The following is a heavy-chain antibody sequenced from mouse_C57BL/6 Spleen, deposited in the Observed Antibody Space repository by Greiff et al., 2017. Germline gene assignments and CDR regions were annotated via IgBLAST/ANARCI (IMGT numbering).Heavy chain of an antibody. CDR3: ARRDYGSFDY. D-gene: IGHD1-1*01. Sequence: QVQLQQSGAELVKPGASVKISCKASGYAFSCYWMNWVKQRPGKGLEWIGQIYPGDGDTNYNGKFKGKATLTADKSSSTAYMQLSSLTSEDSAVYFCARRDYGSFDYWGQGTTLTVSS. J-gene: IGHJ2*01. CDR1: GYAFSCYW. V-gene: IGHV1-80*01. CDR2: IYPGDGDT.